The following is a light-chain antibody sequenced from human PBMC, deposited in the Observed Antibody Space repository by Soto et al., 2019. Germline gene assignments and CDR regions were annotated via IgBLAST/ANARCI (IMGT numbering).Light chain of an antibody. V-gene: IGLV2-23*01. CDR3: CSYSGSSTFYV. CDR2: EGS. CDR1: SSDVGSYNL. Sequence: QSALTQPASVSGSPGQSITISCTGTSSDVGSYNLVSWYQQHPGKAPKLMIYEGSKRPSGVSNRFSGSKSGNTASLTISGIQAEDEADYYCCSYSGSSTFYVFGTGTKVTVL. J-gene: IGLJ1*01.